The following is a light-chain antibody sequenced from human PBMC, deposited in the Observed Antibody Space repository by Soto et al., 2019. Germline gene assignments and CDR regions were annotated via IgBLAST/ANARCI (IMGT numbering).Light chain of an antibody. CDR2: GVS. Sequence: EIVLTQSPGTLSLSPGDRATLSCRASQTVNNRYLAWYQHKRGQAPRLLIYGVSSRATGFPDRFSGSGSGTHFTLTISRLEPEDVAVYYCQQYDTSPPMFGQGTKVEL. V-gene: IGKV3-20*01. J-gene: IGKJ1*01. CDR3: QQYDTSPPM. CDR1: QTVNNRY.